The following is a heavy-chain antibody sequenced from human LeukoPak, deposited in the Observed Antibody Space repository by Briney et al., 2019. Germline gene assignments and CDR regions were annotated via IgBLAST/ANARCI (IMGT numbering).Heavy chain of an antibody. CDR3: AKGLGYCGSTSCYAGGAFDY. J-gene: IGHJ4*02. V-gene: IGHV3-43D*04. D-gene: IGHD2-2*01. Sequence: GGSLRLSXAASGFTFDDYAMHWVRQAPGKGLEWVSLISWDGGSTYYADSVKGRFTISRDNSKNSLYLQMNSLRAEDTALYYCAKGLGYCGSTSCYAGGAFDYWGQGTLVTVSS. CDR1: GFTFDDYA. CDR2: ISWDGGST.